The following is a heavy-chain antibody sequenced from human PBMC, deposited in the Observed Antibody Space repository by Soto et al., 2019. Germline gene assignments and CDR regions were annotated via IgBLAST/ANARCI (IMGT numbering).Heavy chain of an antibody. V-gene: IGHV3-11*06. CDR3: ARGSHYYDSSGYPILDSFDI. D-gene: IGHD3-22*01. CDR2: ISNTASYT. CDR1: GFTFSDYY. J-gene: IGHJ3*02. Sequence: PGGSLRLSCAASGFTFSDYYMSWIRQAPGKGLEWLSYISNTASYTDYADSVKGRFSIARDNADNLLFLHMSSLRADDTAVHFCARGSHYYDSSGYPILDSFDIWGQGTMVTVS.